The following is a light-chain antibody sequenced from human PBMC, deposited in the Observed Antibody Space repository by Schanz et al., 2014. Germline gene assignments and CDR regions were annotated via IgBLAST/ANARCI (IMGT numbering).Light chain of an antibody. CDR1: QSVSTY. V-gene: IGKV3-11*01. CDR2: DAS. J-gene: IGKJ1*01. CDR3: QQRSDWPKT. Sequence: EIVLTQSPATLSLSPGERATLSCMASQSVSTYLAWYQQKPGQAPRLLVYDASNRATGIPARFSGSGSGTDFTLTISSLEPEDSAVYYCQQRSDWPKTFGQGTKVEIK.